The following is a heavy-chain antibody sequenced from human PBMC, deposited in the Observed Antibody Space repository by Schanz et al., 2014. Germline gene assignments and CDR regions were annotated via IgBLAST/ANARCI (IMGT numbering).Heavy chain of an antibody. V-gene: IGHV3-74*01. Sequence: LVVESGGGLVQPGGSLRLSCAASGFTFRNNWMHWFRQGPGKGLSWVSRIDGEGGDTRYADPVKGRFTVFRDNARNMVFLQMNSLRFDDTGVYYCVRDERISSGVWFDPWGQGTLVIVSS. CDR2: IDGEGGDT. J-gene: IGHJ5*02. CDR1: GFTFRNNW. D-gene: IGHD6-19*01. CDR3: VRDERISSGVWFDP.